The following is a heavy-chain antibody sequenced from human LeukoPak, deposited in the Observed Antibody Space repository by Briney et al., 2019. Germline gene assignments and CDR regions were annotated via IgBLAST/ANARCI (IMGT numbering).Heavy chain of an antibody. J-gene: IGHJ5*02. Sequence: SQTLSLTCAISGDSVSSNSAAWNWFRQSPSRGLEWLGRTYYRSKWYNDYAVSVKSRITINPDTSKNQFSLQLNSETPEDTAVYYCAREKIAYYDNSGRGWFDPWGQGTLVTVSS. CDR3: AREKIAYYDNSGRGWFDP. V-gene: IGHV6-1*01. D-gene: IGHD3-22*01. CDR1: GDSVSSNSAA. CDR2: TYYRSKWYN.